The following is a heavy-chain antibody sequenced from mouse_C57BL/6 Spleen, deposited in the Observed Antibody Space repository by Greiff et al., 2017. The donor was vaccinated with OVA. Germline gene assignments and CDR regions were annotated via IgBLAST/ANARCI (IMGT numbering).Heavy chain of an antibody. V-gene: IGHV14-3*01. J-gene: IGHJ2*01. CDR2: IDTANGNT. Sequence: EVQLQQSVAELVRPGASVKLSCTASGFTIKNSYMHWVKQRPEQGLEWIGRIDTANGNTKYAPKFQGKATITADTSSNTAYLQLSSLTSEDTASYYCARARRLYYFDYWGQGTTLTVSS. CDR1: GFTIKNSY. CDR3: ARARRLYYFDY.